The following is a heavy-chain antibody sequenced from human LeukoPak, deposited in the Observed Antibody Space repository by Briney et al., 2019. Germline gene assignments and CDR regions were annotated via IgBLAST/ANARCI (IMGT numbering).Heavy chain of an antibody. D-gene: IGHD3/OR15-3a*01. J-gene: IGHJ3*02. Sequence: GGSLRLSCAASGFTFSSYAMSWVRQAPGKGLEWVSAISGSGGSTYYADSVKGRFTISRDNSKNTLYLQMNSLRAEDTAVYYCARDRDWSVLYDASDIWGQGTMVTVSS. CDR3: ARDRDWSVLYDASDI. CDR1: GFTFSSYA. V-gene: IGHV3-23*01. CDR2: ISGSGGST.